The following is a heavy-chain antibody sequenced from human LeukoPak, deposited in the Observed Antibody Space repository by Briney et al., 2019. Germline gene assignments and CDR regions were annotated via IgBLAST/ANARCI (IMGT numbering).Heavy chain of an antibody. Sequence: GGSLRLSCAASGFTFSSYEMNWVRQAPGKGLEWVSYISSSGSTIYYADSVKGRFTISRDDPHNTLYLQMNSLRAEDTAVYFCARGGVDYYGSGTYYLMYYFDYWGQGALVTVSS. D-gene: IGHD3-10*01. CDR3: ARGGVDYYGSGTYYLMYYFDY. J-gene: IGHJ4*02. V-gene: IGHV3-48*03. CDR1: GFTFSSYE. CDR2: ISSSGSTI.